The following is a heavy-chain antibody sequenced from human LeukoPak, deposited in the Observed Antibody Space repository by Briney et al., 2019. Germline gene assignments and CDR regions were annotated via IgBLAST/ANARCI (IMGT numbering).Heavy chain of an antibody. CDR1: GFTFSSYG. CDR2: VRYDGSNK. D-gene: IGHD3-22*01. V-gene: IGHV3-30*02. CDR3: APPVASGFNRNDY. Sequence: PGGSLRLSCAASGFTFSSYGMHWVRQAPGKGLEWVAFVRYDGSNKYYADFVKGRFTISRDNSKTTLYLQMDSLRAEDTAVYYCAPPVASGFNRNDYWGQGTLVTVSP. J-gene: IGHJ4*02.